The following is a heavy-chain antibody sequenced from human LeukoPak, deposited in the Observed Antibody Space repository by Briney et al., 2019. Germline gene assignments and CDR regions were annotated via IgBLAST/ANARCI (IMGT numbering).Heavy chain of an antibody. V-gene: IGHV4-34*01. J-gene: IGHJ4*02. D-gene: IGHD3-3*01. CDR1: GGSFSGYY. CDR3: ARGPRNYDFWSGYRPYDY. CDR2: INHSGST. Sequence: SETLSLTCAVYGGSFSGYYWSWIRQPPGKGLEWIGEINHSGSTNYNPSLKSRVTISVDTSKNQFSLKLSSVTAADTAVYYCARGPRNYDFWSGYRPYDYWGQGTLVTVSS.